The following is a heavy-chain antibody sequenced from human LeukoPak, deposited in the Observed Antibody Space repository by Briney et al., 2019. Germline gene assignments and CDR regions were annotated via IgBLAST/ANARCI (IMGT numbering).Heavy chain of an antibody. V-gene: IGHV3-30*04. Sequence: GGSLRLSCAASGFTFSSYAMHWVRQAPGKGLEWVAVISYDGSNKYYADSVKGRFTISRDNSKNSLYLQMNSLRAEDTAVYYCASYGDYAYNWGQGTLVTVSS. J-gene: IGHJ4*02. CDR2: ISYDGSNK. D-gene: IGHD4-17*01. CDR3: ASYGDYAYN. CDR1: GFTFSSYA.